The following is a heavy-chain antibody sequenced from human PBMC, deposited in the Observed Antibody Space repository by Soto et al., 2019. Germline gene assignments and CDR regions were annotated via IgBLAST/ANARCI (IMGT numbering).Heavy chain of an antibody. D-gene: IGHD2-21*01. J-gene: IGHJ4*02. V-gene: IGHV1-69*01. CDR2: IIPIFGTA. Sequence: QVQLVQSGAEVKKPGSSVKVSCKASGGTFSSYAISWVRQAPGQGLEWMGGIIPIFGTANYAQKFQGRVTITADESTSTAYMELSSLRSEDTAVYYCARGLNCGGECYHEQVFDSWGQGTLVTVSS. CDR3: ARGLNCGGECYHEQVFDS. CDR1: GGTFSSYA.